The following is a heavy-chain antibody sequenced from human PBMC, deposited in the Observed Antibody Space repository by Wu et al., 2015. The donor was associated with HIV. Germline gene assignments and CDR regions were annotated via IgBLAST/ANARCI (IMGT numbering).Heavy chain of an antibody. CDR3: ARGGPSGSGFGGNWFDP. V-gene: IGHV1-46*02. CDR1: GQGL. Sequence: QVQVVQSGPEVKKPGASVKLACTASGQGLEWVGVSHYNDADRYIGGRTTYAQKFRGRVTMTRDTSTSTVYMELRSLKFDDTAIYYCARGGPSGSGFGGNWFDPWGQGTLVTVSS. D-gene: IGHD3-10*01. CDR2: IGGRT. J-gene: IGHJ5*02.